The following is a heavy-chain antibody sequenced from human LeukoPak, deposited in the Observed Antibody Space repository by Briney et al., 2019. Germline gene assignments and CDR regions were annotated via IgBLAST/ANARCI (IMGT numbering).Heavy chain of an antibody. CDR2: IYPGDSDT. J-gene: IGHJ4*02. D-gene: IGHD3-10*01. CDR3: ARGREFHRRSFDS. V-gene: IGHV5-51*01. Sequence: GESLKISCQASGYSSANYWIAWVRQMPGKGLEWIGNIYPGDSDTRYSPSFQGQVTISADKSTNTAYLQWSRLKASDTAMYYCARGREFHRRSFDSWGQGTLFTVSS. CDR1: GYSSANYW.